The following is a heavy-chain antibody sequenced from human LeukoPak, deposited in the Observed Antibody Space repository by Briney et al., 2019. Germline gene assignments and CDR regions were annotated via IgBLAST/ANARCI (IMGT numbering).Heavy chain of an antibody. Sequence: QPSGTLSLTCAVSGGSISSGNWWSWVRQPPGKGLEWVSVISRRDDYTYYADSVKGRFTISRDNSKNTLYLQMSTLRAEDTAVYYCANDYRSGSFHDLWGQGTLVTVSS. CDR3: ANDYRSGSFHDL. CDR2: ISRRDDYT. J-gene: IGHJ5*02. V-gene: IGHV3-23*01. D-gene: IGHD3-10*01. CDR1: GGSISSGN.